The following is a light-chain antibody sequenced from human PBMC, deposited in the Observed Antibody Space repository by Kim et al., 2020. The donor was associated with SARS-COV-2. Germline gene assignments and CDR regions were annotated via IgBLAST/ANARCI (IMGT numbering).Light chain of an antibody. CDR3: QVWDSSTVV. V-gene: IGLV3-9*01. CDR2: RDT. Sequence: SVAVGQTARITGGGNNIGSKNVHWYQQKPGQAPVLVIYRDTNRPSGIPERFSGSNSGNTATLTISRAQAGDEADYFCQVWDSSTVVFGGGTQLTVL. J-gene: IGLJ2*01. CDR1: NIGSKN.